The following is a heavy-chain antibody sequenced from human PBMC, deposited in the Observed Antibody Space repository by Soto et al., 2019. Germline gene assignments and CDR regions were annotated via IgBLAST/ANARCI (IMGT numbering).Heavy chain of an antibody. V-gene: IGHV4-59*08. CDR1: GGSISSYY. Sequence: SETLSLTCTVSGGSISSYYWSWIRQPPGKGLEWIGYIYYSGSTNYNPSLKSRVTISVDTSKNQFSLKLSSVTAADTAVYYCARQHEPGAWWFDPWGQGTLVTVSS. CDR3: ARQHEPGAWWFDP. J-gene: IGHJ5*02. D-gene: IGHD3-10*01. CDR2: IYYSGST.